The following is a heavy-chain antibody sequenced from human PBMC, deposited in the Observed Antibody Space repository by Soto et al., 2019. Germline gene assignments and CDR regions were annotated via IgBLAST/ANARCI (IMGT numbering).Heavy chain of an antibody. D-gene: IGHD6-6*01. CDR2: MNPKSGNT. J-gene: IGHJ6*02. Sequence: QVQLVQSGAEVKKPGASVKVSCKASGYTFTSDDINWVRQATGQGLEWMGWMNPKSGNTDYAQKFQGRVTMTRNTSISTAYMELSSLRAEATAVYYCASETSSYGMDVWGQGTTVTVSS. CDR3: ASETSSYGMDV. V-gene: IGHV1-8*01. CDR1: GYTFTSDD.